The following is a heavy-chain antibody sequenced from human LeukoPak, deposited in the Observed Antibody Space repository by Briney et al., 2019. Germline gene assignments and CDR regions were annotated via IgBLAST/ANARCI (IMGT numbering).Heavy chain of an antibody. D-gene: IGHD6-13*01. Sequence: SQTLSLTCTVSGGSISSGGYYWSWIRQHAGKGLEWIGYIYNSGSTYYKPSLKSRITISVDTSKNQFSLKLSSVTAADTAVYYCAREVNENSSSWYDYYYYMDVWGKGTTVTVSS. V-gene: IGHV4-31*03. CDR2: IYNSGST. J-gene: IGHJ6*03. CDR1: GGSISSGGYY. CDR3: AREVNENSSSWYDYYYYMDV.